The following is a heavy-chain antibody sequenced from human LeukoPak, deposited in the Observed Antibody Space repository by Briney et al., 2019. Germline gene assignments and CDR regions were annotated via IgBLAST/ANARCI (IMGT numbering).Heavy chain of an antibody. CDR3: ARRALPYYDILHLDY. J-gene: IGHJ4*02. CDR2: IYPGDSDT. Sequence: PGESLKISCKGSGYSFTSYWIGWVRQMPGKGLEWMGIIYPGDSDTRYSPSFQGQVTISADKSISTAYLQWSSLKASDTAMYYCARRALPYYDILHLDYWGQGTLVTVSS. D-gene: IGHD3-9*01. CDR1: GYSFTSYW. V-gene: IGHV5-51*01.